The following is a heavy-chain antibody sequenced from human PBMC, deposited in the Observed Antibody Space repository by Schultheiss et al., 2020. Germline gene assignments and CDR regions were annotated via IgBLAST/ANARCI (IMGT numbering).Heavy chain of an antibody. Sequence: SETMSLTCSVSGGSITSDYYYWSWIRQPPGKGLEWLGYISHSGKTYYKPSLRSRVTMSIDTSKNQVSLKLSSVTAADTAVYYCASATVKYNWFDPWGQGTLVTVSS. CDR2: ISHSGKT. J-gene: IGHJ5*02. CDR1: GGSITSDYYY. CDR3: ASATVKYNWFDP. D-gene: IGHD4-17*01. V-gene: IGHV4-30-4*01.